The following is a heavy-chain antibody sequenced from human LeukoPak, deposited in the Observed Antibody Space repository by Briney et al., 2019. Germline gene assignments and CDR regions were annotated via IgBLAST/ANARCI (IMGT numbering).Heavy chain of an antibody. J-gene: IGHJ4*02. Sequence: ASVKVSCKASGYTFTDYYIHWVRQAPGQGLEWMAWMNPNSGGTSYAQKFQGRVTVTRDTSISTAYLQWSSLKASDTAMYYCARRGGYSSSWSRFEYWGQGTLVTVSS. CDR2: MNPNSGGT. CDR1: GYTFTDYY. D-gene: IGHD6-13*01. CDR3: ARRGGYSSSWSRFEY. V-gene: IGHV1-2*02.